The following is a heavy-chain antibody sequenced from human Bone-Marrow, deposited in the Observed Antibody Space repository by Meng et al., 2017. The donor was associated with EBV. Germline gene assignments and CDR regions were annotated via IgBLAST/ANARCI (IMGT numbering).Heavy chain of an antibody. D-gene: IGHD4-17*01. CDR1: GFTFSSHA. CDR2: ISYDGSKK. J-gene: IGHJ4*02. CDR3: ARGTTTVTTKYYFDH. V-gene: IGHV3-30*01. Sequence: LVEFGGGVVQPGRSLRLSCVASGFTFSSHAMHWVRQAPGKGLEWVAFISYDGSKKYYVDSVEGRFTISRDNSKNTLYVEMNSLRTEDTSIYYCARGTTTVTTKYYFDHWGQGTLVTVSS.